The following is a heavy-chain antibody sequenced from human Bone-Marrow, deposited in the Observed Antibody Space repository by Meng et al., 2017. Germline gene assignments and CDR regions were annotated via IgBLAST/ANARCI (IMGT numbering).Heavy chain of an antibody. CDR1: GGSFSGYY. J-gene: IGHJ1*01. Sequence: QVQLRQGGAGLLKPSETLSLTCAVYGGSFSGYYWSWIRQPPGKGLEWIGEINHSGSTNYNPSLKSRVTISVDTSKNQFSLKLSSVTAADTAVYYCARGTRPLLFQHWGQGTLVTVSS. CDR2: INHSGST. D-gene: IGHD1-1*01. CDR3: ARGTRPLLFQH. V-gene: IGHV4-34*01.